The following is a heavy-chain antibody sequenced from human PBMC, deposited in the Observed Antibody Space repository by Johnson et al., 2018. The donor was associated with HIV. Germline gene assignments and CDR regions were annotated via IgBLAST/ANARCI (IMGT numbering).Heavy chain of an antibody. J-gene: IGHJ3*02. Sequence: VQLVESGGGVVPPGRSLRLSCAASGFPFSSYAMHWVRPAPGKGLAWVAVLSYDGSNQYYADSVKGRFTISRDNPKNTLYLQMNRVSAEDTAVYYCARGSSNKRAIRDAFDIWGQGTMVTVSS. CDR2: LSYDGSNQ. V-gene: IGHV3-30-3*01. D-gene: IGHD1/OR15-1a*01. CDR1: GFPFSSYA. CDR3: ARGSSNKRAIRDAFDI.